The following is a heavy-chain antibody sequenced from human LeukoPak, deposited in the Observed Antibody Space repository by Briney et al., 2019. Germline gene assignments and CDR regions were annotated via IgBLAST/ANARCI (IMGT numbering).Heavy chain of an antibody. CDR1: GFTFNSFF. CDR2: ISQDGSET. J-gene: IGHJ4*02. V-gene: IGHV3-7*01. D-gene: IGHD7-27*01. Sequence: GGSLRLSCAASGFTFNSFFLHWVRLTPGRELEWLACISQDGSETFYMDSVRGRFTISRDNTKNSLYLQMDSLRAEDTAVYFCVRDLGHSRHYFEYWGQGALVTVSS. CDR3: VRDLGHSRHYFEY.